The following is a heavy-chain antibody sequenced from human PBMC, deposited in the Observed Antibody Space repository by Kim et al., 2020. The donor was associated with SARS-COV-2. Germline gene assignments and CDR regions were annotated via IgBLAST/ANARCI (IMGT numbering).Heavy chain of an antibody. CDR3: SRRSYSSGPTDY. Sequence: GESLKISCEVSGFTFSNFWIAWVRQMPGRGLEWMGMIYPGDGSSKYSPSFRGQVDMSVDLSKNVAYLQWGGLRASDTAIYFCSRRSYSSGPTDYWGQGTL. CDR1: GFTFSNFW. J-gene: IGHJ4*02. V-gene: IGHV5-51*01. CDR2: IYPGDGSS. D-gene: IGHD6-19*01.